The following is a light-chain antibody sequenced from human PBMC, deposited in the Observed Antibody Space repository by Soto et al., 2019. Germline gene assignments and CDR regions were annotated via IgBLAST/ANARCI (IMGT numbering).Light chain of an antibody. J-gene: IGLJ1*01. CDR1: SSYVGSYNL. CDR3: CSYAGSGTYV. Sequence: QSVLTQPASVSGSPGQSITISCTGTSSYVGSYNLVSWYQQHPGKAPKLMIYEGSKRPSGVSNRFSGSKSGNTASLTISGLQADDEADYYRCSYAGSGTYVFGTGTKVTV. V-gene: IGLV2-23*01. CDR2: EGS.